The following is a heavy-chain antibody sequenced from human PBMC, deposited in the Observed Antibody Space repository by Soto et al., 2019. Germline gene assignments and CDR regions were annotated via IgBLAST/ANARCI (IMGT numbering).Heavy chain of an antibody. CDR1: GLTFSNAW. J-gene: IGHJ4*02. Sequence: EVQLVESGGGLVKPGGSLRLSCAASGLTFSNAWMNWVRQAPGKGLERVGRIKSNTVGGTTDYAAPVKGRFTISRDDSKNTLYLQMNSLNSEDTAVYYCTTDGPAIAVAGSDFDSWGQGTLVTVSS. CDR3: TTDGPAIAVAGSDFDS. D-gene: IGHD6-19*01. CDR2: IKSNTVGGTT. V-gene: IGHV3-15*01.